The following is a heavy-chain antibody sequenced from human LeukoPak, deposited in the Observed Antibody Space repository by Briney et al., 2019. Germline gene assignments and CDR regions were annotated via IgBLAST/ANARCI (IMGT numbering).Heavy chain of an antibody. D-gene: IGHD3-10*01. CDR3: ARDYYGSGSYGWFDP. J-gene: IGHJ5*02. Sequence: GSLRLSFAASGFPFSEFYMSWIRQAPGKGLERVSYISSSAIYTNYADSVKGRFTISRDNANNSLYLQMNSLRAEDTAVYYCARDYYGSGSYGWFDPWGQGTLVTVSS. CDR2: ISSSAIYT. V-gene: IGHV3-11*05. CDR1: GFPFSEFY.